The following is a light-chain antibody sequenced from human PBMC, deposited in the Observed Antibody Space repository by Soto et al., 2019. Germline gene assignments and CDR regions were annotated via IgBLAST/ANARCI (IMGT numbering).Light chain of an antibody. CDR1: QTINNF. V-gene: IGKV1-5*03. Sequence: DIQMTQSPSTLSASVGDRVTITCRASQTINNFLAWYQHKPAKAPKLLIYKASSLESGVPSRFSGSGSGTEFTLTISSLQPDDFATYYCQQYNYYWTFGQGTKVDIK. CDR3: QQYNYYWT. J-gene: IGKJ1*01. CDR2: KAS.